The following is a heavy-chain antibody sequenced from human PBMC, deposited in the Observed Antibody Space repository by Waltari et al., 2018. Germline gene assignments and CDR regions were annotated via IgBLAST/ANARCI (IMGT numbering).Heavy chain of an antibody. CDR2: IYHSGST. CDR1: GGSISSGGYY. D-gene: IGHD6-13*01. CDR3: ASNKSPRSSSWFFDY. V-gene: IGHV4-31*03. J-gene: IGHJ4*02. Sequence: QVQLQESGPGLVKPSQTLSLTCTVSGGSISSGGYYWSWIRQHPGKGLEWIGYIYHSGSTYYTPSLKCRVTISVDRSKNQFSLKLSSLTAADTALYYCASNKSPRSSSWFFDYWGQGTLVTVSS.